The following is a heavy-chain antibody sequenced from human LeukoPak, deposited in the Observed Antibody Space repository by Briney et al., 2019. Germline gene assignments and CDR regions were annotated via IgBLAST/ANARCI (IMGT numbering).Heavy chain of an antibody. V-gene: IGHV3-33*08. CDR2: IWYGGSNK. CDR3: AKGSQYSSSSFLDY. J-gene: IGHJ4*02. Sequence: GRSLRLSCAASGFTFSSYGMHWVRQAPGKGLEWVAVIWYGGSNKYYADSVKGRFTISRDNSKNTLYLQMNSLRAEDTAVYYCAKGSQYSSSSFLDYWGQGTLVTVSS. D-gene: IGHD6-6*01. CDR1: GFTFSSYG.